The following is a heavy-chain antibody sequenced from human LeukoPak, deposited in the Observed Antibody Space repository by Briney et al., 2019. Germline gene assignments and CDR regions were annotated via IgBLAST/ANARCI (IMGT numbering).Heavy chain of an antibody. CDR1: GFTFSSYS. CDR3: AKDTGWCITIKFQH. Sequence: PGGSLRLSCAASGFTFSSYSMNWVRQAPGKGLEWVSSITSSSTYIYYADSVKGRFTISRDNSKNTLYLQMNSLRAEDTAVYYCAKDTGWCITIKFQHWGQGTLVAVSS. V-gene: IGHV3-21*04. J-gene: IGHJ1*01. CDR2: ITSSSTYI. D-gene: IGHD3-10*01.